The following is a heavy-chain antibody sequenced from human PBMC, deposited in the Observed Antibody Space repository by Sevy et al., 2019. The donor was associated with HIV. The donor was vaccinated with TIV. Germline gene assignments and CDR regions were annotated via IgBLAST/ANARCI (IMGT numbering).Heavy chain of an antibody. CDR2: VSDDGIKD. J-gene: IGHJ5*02. CDR3: VKEATAHRKIRFCFGDNCFYNWFDI. D-gene: IGHD1-1*01. CDR1: EFTFSDYA. Sequence: GGSLRLSCTASEFTFSDYAMHWVRQTPGKGLEWVAIVSDDGIKDDYADSVKGLFAISRDNSRNTLYLQVNSLTPDDTAVYFCVKEATAHRKIRFCFGDNCFYNWFDIWGQGVLVTVSS. V-gene: IGHV3-30*09.